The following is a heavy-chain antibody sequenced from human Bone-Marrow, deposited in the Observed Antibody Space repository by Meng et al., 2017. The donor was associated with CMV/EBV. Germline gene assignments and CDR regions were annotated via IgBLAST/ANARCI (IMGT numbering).Heavy chain of an antibody. Sequence: SETLSLTCTVSGGSISSSSYYWGWIRQPPGKGLEWIGSIYYSGSTYYNPSLKSRVTISVDTSKNQFSLKLSSVTAADTAVYYCARVRGYCSSTSCYTWYYYYGMDGWGQGTTVTVSS. D-gene: IGHD2-2*02. CDR1: GGSISSSSYY. V-gene: IGHV4-39*07. CDR2: IYYSGST. CDR3: ARVRGYCSSTSCYTWYYYYGMDG. J-gene: IGHJ6*02.